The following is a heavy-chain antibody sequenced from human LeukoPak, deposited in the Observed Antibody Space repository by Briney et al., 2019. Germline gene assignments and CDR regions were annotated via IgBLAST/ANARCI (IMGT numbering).Heavy chain of an antibody. V-gene: IGHV3-11*01. D-gene: IGHD3-22*01. CDR3: ARGDSSVCPDY. CDR2: ISSSGIAK. J-gene: IGHJ4*02. Sequence: AGGSLRLSCAASGFIFSDTYMNWIRQAPGKGLEWVSYISSSGIAKNYADSVKGRFTISRDNANNSLYLQMNDLRADDTAVYYCARGDSSVCPDYWGQGTLVTVSS. CDR1: GFIFSDTY.